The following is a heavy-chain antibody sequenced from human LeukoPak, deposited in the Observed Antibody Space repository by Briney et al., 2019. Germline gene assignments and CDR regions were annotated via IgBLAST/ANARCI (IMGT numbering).Heavy chain of an antibody. D-gene: IGHD3-10*01. Sequence: SGTLSLTCAVSGASISSTKWWSWVRQPPGKGLEWIGEISHSGSTNYNPSLKSRVTISEDKSKNHFSLKLSSVTAADTAVYYCARGHGSGSSSDWFDPWGQGTLVTVSS. CDR2: ISHSGST. CDR3: ARGHGSGSSSDWFDP. J-gene: IGHJ5*02. V-gene: IGHV4-4*02. CDR1: GASISSTKW.